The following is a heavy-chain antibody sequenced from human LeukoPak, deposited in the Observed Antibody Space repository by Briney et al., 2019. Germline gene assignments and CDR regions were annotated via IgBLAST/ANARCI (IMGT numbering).Heavy chain of an antibody. CDR2: ISSSGTT. CDR3: ASLRGYSYGYDYYYGMDV. D-gene: IGHD5-18*01. Sequence: PSETLSLTCTVSGASINSGTYYWSWIRQPAGKTPEWIGRISSSGTTNYNPSLKSRLTISLDTSKNQFSLKLSSVTAADTAVYYCASLRGYSYGYDYYYGMDVWGQGTTVTVSS. J-gene: IGHJ6*02. CDR1: GASINSGTYY. V-gene: IGHV4-61*02.